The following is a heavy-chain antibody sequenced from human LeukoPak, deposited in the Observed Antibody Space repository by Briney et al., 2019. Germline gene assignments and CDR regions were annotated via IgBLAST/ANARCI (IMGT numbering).Heavy chain of an antibody. CDR3: AREPIVGATTDAFDI. J-gene: IGHJ3*02. D-gene: IGHD1-26*01. CDR1: GYTFTGYY. Sequence: ASVKVSCKGSGYTFTGYYMHWVRQAPGQGLEWMGWINPNSGGTNYAQKFQGRVTMTRDTSISTAYMELSRLRSDDTAVYYCAREPIVGATTDAFDIWGQGTMVTVSS. CDR2: INPNSGGT. V-gene: IGHV1-2*02.